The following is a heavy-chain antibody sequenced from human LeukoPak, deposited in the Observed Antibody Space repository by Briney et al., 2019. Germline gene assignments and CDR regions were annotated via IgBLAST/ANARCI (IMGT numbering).Heavy chain of an antibody. J-gene: IGHJ4*02. D-gene: IGHD1-26*01. V-gene: IGHV3-7*01. CDR1: GFTFSSYW. CDR3: AREKLGGSYGN. CDR2: IKQDGSEK. Sequence: GGSLRLSCAASGFTFSSYWMSWVRQAPGKGLEWVANIKQDGSEKYYEDSVKGRFTISRDNAKNSLYLQMNSLRAEDTAVYYCAREKLGGSYGNWGQGTLVTVSS.